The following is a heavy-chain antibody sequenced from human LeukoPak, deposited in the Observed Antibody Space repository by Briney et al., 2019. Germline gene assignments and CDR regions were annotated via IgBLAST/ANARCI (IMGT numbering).Heavy chain of an antibody. Sequence: SETLSLTCTVSGGSISGTYYWSWIRQPPGKGLEWIGYIYYSGSTNYNPSLKSRVTISVDTSKNQFSLKLSSVTAADTAVYYCARDRYYYDSSGYYYVPFDYWGQGTLVTVSS. CDR3: ARDRYYYDSSGYYYVPFDY. CDR2: IYYSGST. CDR1: GGSISGTYY. V-gene: IGHV4-61*01. J-gene: IGHJ4*02. D-gene: IGHD3-22*01.